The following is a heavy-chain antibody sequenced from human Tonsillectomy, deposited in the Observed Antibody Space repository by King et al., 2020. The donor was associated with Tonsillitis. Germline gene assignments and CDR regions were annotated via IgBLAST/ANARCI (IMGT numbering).Heavy chain of an antibody. J-gene: IGHJ4*02. CDR1: GFTFSSYS. CDR2: ISSSSSTI. Sequence: EVQLVESGGGLVQPGGSLRLSCAASGFTFSSYSMNWVRQAPGKGLEWFSYISSSSSTIYYADSVKGRFTISRDNAKNSLYLQMNSLRAEDTAVYYCARDNGGIFGVVTTGDYYFDYWGQGTLVTVSS. V-gene: IGHV3-48*01. D-gene: IGHD3-3*01. CDR3: ARDNGGIFGVVTTGDYYFDY.